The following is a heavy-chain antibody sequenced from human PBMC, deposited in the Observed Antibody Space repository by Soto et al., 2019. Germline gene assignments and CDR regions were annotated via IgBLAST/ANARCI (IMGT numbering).Heavy chain of an antibody. CDR2: ISSSGSTI. Sequence: PGGSLRLSCAASGFTFSDYYMSWIRQAPGKGLEWVSYISSSGSTIYYADSVKGRFTISRDNAKNSLYLQMNSLRAEDTAVYYCARVRHFWSGQYYYYYYMDVWGKGTTVTVSS. CDR1: GFTFSDYY. D-gene: IGHD3-3*02. J-gene: IGHJ6*03. V-gene: IGHV3-11*04. CDR3: ARVRHFWSGQYYYYYYMDV.